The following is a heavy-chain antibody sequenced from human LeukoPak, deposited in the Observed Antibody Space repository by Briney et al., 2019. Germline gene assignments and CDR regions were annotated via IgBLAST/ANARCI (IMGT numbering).Heavy chain of an antibody. D-gene: IGHD2-8*01. CDR2: ITTGGSST. CDR1: GFTFSAYA. V-gene: IGHV3-21*06. Sequence: GGSLRLSCAASGFTFSAYAMAWVRQAPGKGLECVSHITTGGSSTFHADSVKGRFTISRDNAKNTLYLQMNSLRAEDTAVYYCATLYAGSTDYWGRGTLVTVSS. J-gene: IGHJ4*02. CDR3: ATLYAGSTDY.